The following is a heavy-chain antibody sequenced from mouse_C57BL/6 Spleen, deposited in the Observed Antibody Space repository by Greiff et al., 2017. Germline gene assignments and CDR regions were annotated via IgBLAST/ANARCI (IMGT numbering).Heavy chain of an antibody. V-gene: IGHV1-52*01. CDR3: ARLLPFDY. CDR1: GYTFTSYW. CDR2: IDPSDSAT. Sequence: QVQLQQPGAELVRPGSSVKLSCKASGYTFTSYWMHWVKQRPIQGLEWIGNIDPSDSATHYNQKFKDKATLTVDKSSSTAYMQLSSLTSEDSAVYYCARLLPFDYWGQGTTLTVSS. J-gene: IGHJ2*01. D-gene: IGHD1-1*01.